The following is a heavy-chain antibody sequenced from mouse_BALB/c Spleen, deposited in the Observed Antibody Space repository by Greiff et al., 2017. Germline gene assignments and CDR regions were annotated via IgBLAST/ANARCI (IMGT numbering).Heavy chain of an antibody. J-gene: IGHJ2*01. CDR1: GFTFSSFG. CDR2: ISSGSSTI. Sequence: EVQRVESGGGLVQPGGSRKLSCAASGFTFSSFGMHWVRQAPEKGLEWVAYISSGSSTIYYADTVKGRFTISRDNPKNTLFLQMTSLRSEDTAMYYCARSYYGSSYPFDYWGQGTTLTVSS. V-gene: IGHV5-17*02. CDR3: ARSYYGSSYPFDY. D-gene: IGHD1-1*01.